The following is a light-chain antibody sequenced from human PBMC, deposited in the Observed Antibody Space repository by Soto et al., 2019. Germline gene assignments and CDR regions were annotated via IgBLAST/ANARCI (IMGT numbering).Light chain of an antibody. CDR1: QSVLYSSNNKNY. CDR3: QQYYNTPPWT. J-gene: IGKJ1*01. V-gene: IGKV4-1*01. CDR2: WAS. Sequence: DIVMTQSPDSLAVSLGERATINCKSSQSVLYSSNNKNYLAWYQQKPGQPPKLLIYWASTRESGVPDRFSGSGSGTDFPLTISSLQAEDVAVYSCQQYYNTPPWTFGQGTKVEIK.